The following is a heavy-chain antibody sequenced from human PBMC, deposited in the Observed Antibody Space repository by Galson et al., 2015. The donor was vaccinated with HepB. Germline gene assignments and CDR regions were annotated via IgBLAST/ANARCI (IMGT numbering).Heavy chain of an antibody. CDR3: ARGDYDFWSGYQRTTYYMDV. Sequence: SEPLSLTCAVSGGSISSSNWWSWVRQPPGKGLEWIGEIYHSGSTNYNPSLKSRVTISVDTSKNQFSLKLSSVTAADTAVYYCARGDYDFWSGYQRTTYYMDVWGKGTTVTVAS. CDR1: GGSISSSNW. D-gene: IGHD3-3*01. V-gene: IGHV4-4*02. J-gene: IGHJ6*03. CDR2: IYHSGST.